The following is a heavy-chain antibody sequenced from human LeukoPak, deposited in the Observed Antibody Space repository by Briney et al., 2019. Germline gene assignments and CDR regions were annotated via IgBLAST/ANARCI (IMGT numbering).Heavy chain of an antibody. J-gene: IGHJ6*03. D-gene: IGHD3-10*01. CDR1: DGSFTNYF. CDR3: ARDWSAARGVINYYYMDV. CDR2: ISDSGNT. Sequence: TPSETLSLTCTVSDGSFTNYFWSWIRRSPGKGLEWIGFISDSGNTKYNPSLESRVTISLDTSKNQFSLKVTSVTAADTAVYYCARDWSAARGVINYYYMDVWGKGTTVAVSS. V-gene: IGHV4-59*01.